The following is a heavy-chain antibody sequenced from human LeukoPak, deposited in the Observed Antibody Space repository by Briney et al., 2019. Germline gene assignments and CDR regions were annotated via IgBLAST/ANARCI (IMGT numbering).Heavy chain of an antibody. D-gene: IGHD4-17*01. V-gene: IGHV4-39*07. CDR3: ARGIYGDYGSYWYFDL. CDR1: GGSISSSSYY. CDR2: IYYSGST. Sequence: KPSETLSLTCTVSGGSISSSSYYWGWIRQPPGKGLEWIGSIYYSGSTYYNPSLKSRVTISVDTSKNQFSLKLSSVTAADTAVYYCARGIYGDYGSYWYFDLWGRGTLVTVSS. J-gene: IGHJ2*01.